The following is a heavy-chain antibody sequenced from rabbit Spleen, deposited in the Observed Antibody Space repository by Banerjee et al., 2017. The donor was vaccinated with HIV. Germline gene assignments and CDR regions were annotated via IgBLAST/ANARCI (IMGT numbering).Heavy chain of an antibody. CDR1: GFDFSSYG. CDR2: IDPIFHIT. Sequence: QLKETGGGLVQPGGSLTLSCKASGFDFSSYGVSWVRQAPGKGLEWIGYIDPIFHITTYANWVNGRFSISRENTQNTVYLQLNSLTAADTATYFCVRDQAHMLDLWGPGTLVTVS. CDR3: VRDQAHMLDL. J-gene: IGHJ4*01. V-gene: IGHV1S7*01. D-gene: IGHD1-1*01.